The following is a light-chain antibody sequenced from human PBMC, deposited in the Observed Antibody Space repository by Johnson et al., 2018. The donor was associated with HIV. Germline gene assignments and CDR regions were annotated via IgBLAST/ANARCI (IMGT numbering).Light chain of an antibody. CDR3: GTWDSGLSAGNV. J-gene: IGLJ1*01. CDR1: SSNIGNNY. Sequence: QSVLTQPPSVSAAPGQKVTISCSGSSSNIGNNYVSWHQQLPGTAPTLLIYDNNNRSSGIPDRISGSQSGTSATLGITRLQTGDEADDYCGTWDSGLSAGNVFGTGTKVTVL. CDR2: DNN. V-gene: IGLV1-51*01.